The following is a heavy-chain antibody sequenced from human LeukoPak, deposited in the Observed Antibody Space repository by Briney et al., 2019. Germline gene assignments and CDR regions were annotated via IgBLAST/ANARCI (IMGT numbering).Heavy chain of an antibody. D-gene: IGHD1-26*01. Sequence: SAKVSCKASGGTFSSYAISWVRQAPGQGLEWMGGIIPIFGTANYAQKFQGRVTITADESTSTAYMELSSLRSEDTAVYYCARGPGATPYWQSDYWGQGTLVTVSS. J-gene: IGHJ4*02. CDR1: GGTFSSYA. CDR3: ARGPGATPYWQSDY. CDR2: IIPIFGTA. V-gene: IGHV1-69*13.